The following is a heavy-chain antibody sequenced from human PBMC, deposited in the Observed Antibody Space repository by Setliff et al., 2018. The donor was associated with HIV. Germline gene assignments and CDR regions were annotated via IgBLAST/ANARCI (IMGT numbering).Heavy chain of an antibody. J-gene: IGHJ4*02. CDR3: AKDQGTTVTTWDH. D-gene: IGHD4-4*01. Sequence: GGSLRLSCRASGFIFSNYWMYWVRQAPGQGLVWVSQINNDGTDTNYADSVKGRFTISRDNAKNTLYLQMNSLRAEDTAVYYCAKDQGTTVTTWDHWGQGTPVTVSS. CDR2: INNDGTDT. V-gene: IGHV3-74*01. CDR1: GFIFSNYW.